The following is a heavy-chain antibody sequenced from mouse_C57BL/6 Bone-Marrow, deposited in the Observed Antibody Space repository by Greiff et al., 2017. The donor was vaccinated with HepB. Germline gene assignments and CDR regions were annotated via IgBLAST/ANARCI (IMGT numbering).Heavy chain of an antibody. CDR1: GFTFSSYG. V-gene: IGHV5-6*01. Sequence: VQLKESGGDLVKPGGSLKLSCAASGFTFSSYGMSWVRQTPDKRLEWVAIISSGGSYTYYPDSVKGRFTISRDNAKNTLYLQMSSLKSEDTAMYYCARTSGYYYGSSFDYWGQGTTLTVSS. CDR3: ARTSGYYYGSSFDY. CDR2: ISSGGSYT. D-gene: IGHD1-1*01. J-gene: IGHJ2*01.